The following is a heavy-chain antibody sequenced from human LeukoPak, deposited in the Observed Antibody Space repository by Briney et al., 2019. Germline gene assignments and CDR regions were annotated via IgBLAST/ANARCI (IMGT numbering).Heavy chain of an antibody. CDR1: GYTFTSYY. CDR2: INPSGGST. Sequence: ASVKVSCTASGYTFTSYYMHWVRQAPGQGLEWMGIINPSGGSTSYAQKFQGRVTMTRDTSTSTVYMELSSLRSEDTAVYYCATLMATIPFDYWGQGTLVTVSS. CDR3: ATLMATIPFDY. D-gene: IGHD5-24*01. J-gene: IGHJ4*02. V-gene: IGHV1-46*01.